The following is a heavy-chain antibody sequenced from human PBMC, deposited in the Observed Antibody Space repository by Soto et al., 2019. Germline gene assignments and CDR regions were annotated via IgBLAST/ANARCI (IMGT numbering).Heavy chain of an antibody. CDR1: GASITSGGYY. J-gene: IGHJ5*02. Sequence: QVQLQESGPGLVKPSQTLSLTCTVSGASITSGGYYWSWILQHPGKGLEWIGYIYCSGFTYYNPSLKSRVTISVDTSKNQFSLKLSSVTAADTAVYYCARSVFPWGQGTLVTVSS. V-gene: IGHV4-31*03. CDR2: IYCSGFT. CDR3: ARSVFP.